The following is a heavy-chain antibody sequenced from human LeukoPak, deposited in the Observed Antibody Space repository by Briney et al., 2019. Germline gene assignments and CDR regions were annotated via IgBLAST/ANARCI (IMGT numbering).Heavy chain of an antibody. D-gene: IGHD1-14*01. CDR3: ARSRQSTYGNYYYYGMDV. V-gene: IGHV4-30-2*01. Sequence: PSETLSLTCAVSGGSISSGGYSWSWIRQPPGKGLEWIGYIYHSGKTNYNASLKSRVTISVDRSKNQFSLKLSSVTAADTAVYYCARSRQSTYGNYYYYGMDVWGQRTTVTVSS. CDR2: IYHSGKT. J-gene: IGHJ6*02. CDR1: GGSISSGGYS.